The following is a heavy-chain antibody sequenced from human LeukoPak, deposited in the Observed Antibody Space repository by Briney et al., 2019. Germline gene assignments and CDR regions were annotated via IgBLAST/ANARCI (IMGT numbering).Heavy chain of an antibody. V-gene: IGHV4-59*01. Sequence: SETLSLTCTVSGGSTSRNYWNWIRQPPGKGLEWIGYISSSGSTNYNPSLRSRVIISVDTSKNQFSLKLSSVTTADTAVYYCARDRGGSYYHFDSWGQGTLVTVSS. CDR3: ARDRGGSYYHFDS. J-gene: IGHJ4*02. CDR1: GGSTSRNY. CDR2: ISSSGST. D-gene: IGHD1-26*01.